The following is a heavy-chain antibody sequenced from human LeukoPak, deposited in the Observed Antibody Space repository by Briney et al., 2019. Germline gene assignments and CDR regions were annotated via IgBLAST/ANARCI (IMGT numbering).Heavy chain of an antibody. CDR2: INPNSGGT. D-gene: IGHD2-2*01. V-gene: IGHV1-2*02. CDR1: EYTFTGYY. CDR3: ARSRSRDCSSTSCYSYGLDY. Sequence: ASVKVSCKASEYTFTGYYMHWVRQAPGQGFEWMGWINPNSGGTHYAQKFQGRVTMTRDTSISTAYMELSRLTSGDTAVYYCARSRSRDCSSTSCYSYGLDYWGQGTLVTVSS. J-gene: IGHJ4*02.